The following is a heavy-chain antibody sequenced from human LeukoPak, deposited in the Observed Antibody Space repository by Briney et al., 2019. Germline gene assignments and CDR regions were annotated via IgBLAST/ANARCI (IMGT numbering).Heavy chain of an antibody. CDR2: VRGKPNSYAT. CDR3: ARDNTATGPFDY. CDR1: GFTFSDSA. J-gene: IGHJ4*02. V-gene: IGHV3-73*01. Sequence: GGSLRLSCAVFGFTFSDSAMHWVRQASGKGLDWVGRVRGKPNSYATAYPASVKGRFTISRDDSKNTAYLQMNSLKNEDTAVYYCARDNTATGPFDYWGQGTLVT. D-gene: IGHD1-1*01.